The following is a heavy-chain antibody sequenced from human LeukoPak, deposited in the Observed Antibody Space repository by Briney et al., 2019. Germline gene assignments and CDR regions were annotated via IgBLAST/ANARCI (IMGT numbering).Heavy chain of an antibody. V-gene: IGHV3-33*08. J-gene: IGHJ4*02. CDR2: IWYDGSNK. CDR1: GFTFSSYA. Sequence: GGSLRLSCAASGFTFSSYAMSWVRQAPGKGLEWVAVIWYDGSNKYYADSVKGRFTISRDNSKNTLYLQMNSLRAEDTAVYYRARDFSSGWYGNFDYWGQGTLVTVSS. D-gene: IGHD6-19*01. CDR3: ARDFSSGWYGNFDY.